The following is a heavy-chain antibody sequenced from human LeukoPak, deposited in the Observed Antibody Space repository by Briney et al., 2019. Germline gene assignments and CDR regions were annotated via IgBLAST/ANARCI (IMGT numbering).Heavy chain of an antibody. CDR3: ATYYYDSSGYYHFDY. CDR2: IYYSGST. D-gene: IGHD3-22*01. CDR1: GGSISSYC. Sequence: SETLSLTCTVSGGSISSYCWSWLRQPPGKGLEWIGYIYYSGSTNYNPSLKSRVTISGDTSKNQFSLKLSSVTAADTAVYYCATYYYDSSGYYHFDYWGQGTLVTVSS. V-gene: IGHV4-59*01. J-gene: IGHJ4*02.